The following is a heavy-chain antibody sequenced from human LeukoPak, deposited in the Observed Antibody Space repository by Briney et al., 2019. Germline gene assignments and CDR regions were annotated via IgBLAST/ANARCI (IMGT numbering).Heavy chain of an antibody. CDR1: GFTFSSYS. Sequence: GGSLRLSCAASGFTFSSYSMNWVRQAPGKGLEWVSSISSSSSYIYYADSVKGRFTISRDNAKNSLYLQMNSLRAEDTAVHYCARRIVATKHFDYWGQGTLVTVSS. J-gene: IGHJ4*02. D-gene: IGHD5-12*01. V-gene: IGHV3-21*01. CDR3: ARRIVATKHFDY. CDR2: ISSSSSYI.